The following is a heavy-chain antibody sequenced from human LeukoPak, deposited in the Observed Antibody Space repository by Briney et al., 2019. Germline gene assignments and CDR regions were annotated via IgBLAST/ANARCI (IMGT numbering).Heavy chain of an antibody. CDR2: ISSNGGST. V-gene: IGHV3-64*02. D-gene: IGHD1-26*01. CDR1: GFTFSSYA. Sequence: PGGSLRLSSAASGFTFSSYAMHWVSQAPGKGLEYVSAISSNGGSTYYADSVKGRFTISRDNSKNTLYLQMGSLRAEDMAVYYCARSTGSYPHLDGMDVWGQGTTVTVSS. J-gene: IGHJ6*02. CDR3: ARSTGSYPHLDGMDV.